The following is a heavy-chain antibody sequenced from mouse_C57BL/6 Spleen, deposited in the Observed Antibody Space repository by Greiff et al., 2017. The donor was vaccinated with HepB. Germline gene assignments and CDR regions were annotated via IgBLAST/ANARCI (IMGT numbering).Heavy chain of an antibody. D-gene: IGHD1-1*01. J-gene: IGHJ2*01. Sequence: VQLQQSGAELVRPGASVTLSCKASGYTFTDYEMHWVKQTPVHGLEWIGAIDPETGGTAYNQKFKGKAILTADKSSSTAYMELRSLTSEDSAVYYCTRSLDYGSSPVDYWGQGTTLTVSS. V-gene: IGHV1-15*01. CDR1: GYTFTDYE. CDR3: TRSLDYGSSPVDY. CDR2: IDPETGGT.